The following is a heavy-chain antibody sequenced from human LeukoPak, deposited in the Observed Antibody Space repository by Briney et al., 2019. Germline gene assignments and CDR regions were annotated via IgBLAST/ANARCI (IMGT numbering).Heavy chain of an antibody. V-gene: IGHV4-31*03. CDR2: IYYGGST. CDR1: GGSISSGGYY. J-gene: IGHJ4*02. D-gene: IGHD3-22*01. Sequence: SETLSLTCTVSGGSISSGGYYWSWIRQHPGTGLEWIGYIYYGGSTYYNPSLKSRVIISVDTSKNQFSLKLSSVTAADTAVYYCARDGDYYDSSGYYFYFDYWGQGTLVTVSS. CDR3: ARDGDYYDSSGYYFYFDY.